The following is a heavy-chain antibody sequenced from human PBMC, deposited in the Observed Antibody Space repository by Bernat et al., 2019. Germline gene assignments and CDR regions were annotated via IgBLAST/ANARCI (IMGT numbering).Heavy chain of an antibody. D-gene: IGHD3-22*01. J-gene: IGHJ4*02. Sequence: QVQLVESGGGVVQPGRSLRLSCAASGFTFSSYAMHWVRQAPGKGLEWVAVISYDGSNKYYADSVKGRFTISRDNSKNTLYLQMNSLRAEDTAVYYCARGASSGYCDYWGQGTLVTVSS. CDR3: ARGASSGYCDY. CDR2: ISYDGSNK. V-gene: IGHV3-30-3*01. CDR1: GFTFSSYA.